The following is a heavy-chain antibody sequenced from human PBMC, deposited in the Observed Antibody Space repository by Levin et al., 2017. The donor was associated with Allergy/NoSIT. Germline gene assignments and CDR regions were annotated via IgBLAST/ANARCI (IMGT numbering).Heavy chain of an antibody. J-gene: IGHJ4*02. CDR3: TTERIWIRIGYSSGRDDY. D-gene: IGHD6-19*01. Sequence: GGSLRLSCAASGFTFSNAWMSWVRQAPGKGLEWVGRIKSKTDGGTTDYAAPVKGRFTISRDDSKNTLYLQMNSLKTEDTAVYYCTTERIWIRIGYSSGRDDYWGQGTLVTVSS. V-gene: IGHV3-15*01. CDR1: GFTFSNAW. CDR2: IKSKTDGGTT.